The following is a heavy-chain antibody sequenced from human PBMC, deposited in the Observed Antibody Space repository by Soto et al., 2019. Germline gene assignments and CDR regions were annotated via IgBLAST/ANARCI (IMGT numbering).Heavy chain of an antibody. J-gene: IGHJ6*02. D-gene: IGHD3-22*01. V-gene: IGHV3-23*01. CDR2: ISGSGGST. CDR3: AKPRVSSGYYYYYYGMDV. CDR1: GFTFSSYA. Sequence: EVQLLESGGGLVQPGGSLRLSCAASGFTFSSYAMSWVRQAPGKGLEWVSAISGSGGSTYYADSVKGRFTISRDNSKNTLYLQMNSLRAEDTAVYYCAKPRVSSGYYYYYYGMDVWGQGTTVTVSS.